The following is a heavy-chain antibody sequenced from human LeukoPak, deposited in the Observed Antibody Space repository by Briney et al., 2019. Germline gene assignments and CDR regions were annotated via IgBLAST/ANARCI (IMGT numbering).Heavy chain of an antibody. D-gene: IGHD3-22*01. Sequence: GSLRLSCAASGFTFSSYSMNWVRQAPGKGLEWVSSISTSSDYIYYADSLKGRFTVSRDNAKNSLYLQMNSLRADDTAVYYCARDRAGSSGSIPFDYWGQGTLVTVSS. CDR1: GFTFSSYS. V-gene: IGHV3-21*01. CDR3: ARDRAGSSGSIPFDY. CDR2: ISTSSDYI. J-gene: IGHJ4*02.